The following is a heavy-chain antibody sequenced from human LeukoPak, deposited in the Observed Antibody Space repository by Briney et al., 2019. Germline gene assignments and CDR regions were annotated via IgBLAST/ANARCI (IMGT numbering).Heavy chain of an antibody. CDR1: GFTFSSYG. J-gene: IGHJ4*02. V-gene: IGHV3-30*18. CDR2: ISYDGSNK. D-gene: IGHD3-9*01. Sequence: GGSLRLSCAASGFTFSSYGMHWVRQAPGKGLEWVAVISYDGSNKYYADSVKGRFTISRDNSKNTLYLQMNSLRAEDTAVYYCAKDGVDSAPFDYWGQGTLVTVSS. CDR3: AKDGVDSAPFDY.